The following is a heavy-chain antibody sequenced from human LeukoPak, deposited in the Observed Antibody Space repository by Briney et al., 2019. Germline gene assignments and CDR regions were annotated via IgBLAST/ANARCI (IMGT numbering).Heavy chain of an antibody. J-gene: IGHJ4*02. CDR3: AKESASFRVSGASFDY. CDR1: GFTFSSYG. CDR2: IMHDESRN. V-gene: IGHV3-30*02. Sequence: PGGSLRLSCTASGFTFSSYGMHWVRQAPGKGREWVAFIMHDESRNHYADSVKGRFTISRDTAKNTLYLQMNSLGVEDTAVYYCAKESASFRVSGASFDYWGPGTLVTVSS. D-gene: IGHD3-10*01.